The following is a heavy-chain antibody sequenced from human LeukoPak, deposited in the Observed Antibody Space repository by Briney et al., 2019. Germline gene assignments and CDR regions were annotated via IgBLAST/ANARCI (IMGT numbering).Heavy chain of an antibody. D-gene: IGHD3-9*01. V-gene: IGHV1-2*02. CDR1: GYTFTGYY. Sequence: ASVKVSCKASGYTFTGYYMHWVRQAPGQGLEWMGLINPNSGGTNSAQKCQGRVTMTRDTSISTAYMELSRMRSDDTAVYYCARVVRYFDWLGAFDIWGQGTMVTVSS. J-gene: IGHJ3*02. CDR2: INPNSGGT. CDR3: ARVVRYFDWLGAFDI.